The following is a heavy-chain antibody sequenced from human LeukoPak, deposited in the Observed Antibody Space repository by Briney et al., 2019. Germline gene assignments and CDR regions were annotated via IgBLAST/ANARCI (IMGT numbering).Heavy chain of an antibody. CDR3: ASNREYCGGDCYSYDAFDF. D-gene: IGHD2-21*01. CDR2: INPNSGGT. Sequence: ASVKVSCKASGYTFTGYYMHWVRQAPGPGLEWMGWINPNSGGTNYAQKFQGRVTMTRDTSISTAYMELSRLRSDDTAVYYCASNREYCGGDCYSYDAFDFWGQGTMVTVSS. J-gene: IGHJ3*01. V-gene: IGHV1-2*02. CDR1: GYTFTGYY.